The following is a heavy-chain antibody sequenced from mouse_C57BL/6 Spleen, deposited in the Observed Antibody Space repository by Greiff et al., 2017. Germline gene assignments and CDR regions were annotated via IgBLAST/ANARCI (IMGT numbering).Heavy chain of an antibody. V-gene: IGHV5-4*01. CDR1: GFTFSSYA. Sequence: EVKLVESGGGLVKPGGSLKLSCAASGFTFSSYAMSWVRQTPEKRLEWVATISDGGSYTYYPDNVKGRFTISRDNAKNNLYLQMSHLKSEDTAMYYCAREGYYSNFWFAYWGQGTLVTVSA. J-gene: IGHJ3*01. CDR3: AREGYYSNFWFAY. D-gene: IGHD2-5*01. CDR2: ISDGGSYT.